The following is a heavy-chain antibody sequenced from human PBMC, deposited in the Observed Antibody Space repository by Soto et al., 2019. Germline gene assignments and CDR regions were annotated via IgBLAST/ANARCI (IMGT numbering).Heavy chain of an antibody. CDR2: ISPDGAT. V-gene: IGHV4-34*01. D-gene: IGHD3-16*02. Sequence: QVQLHQWGAGLVRPSETLALTCAVNGGSFSTNHWNWIRQSPGKGLEWLGEISPDGATNFNPTLNSRLSMSVETSKRQFSLHLTSVTAADTAVYFCTRGLAAQSFYFDFWGQGTLVTVSS. J-gene: IGHJ4*02. CDR3: TRGLAAQSFYFDF. CDR1: GGSFSTNH.